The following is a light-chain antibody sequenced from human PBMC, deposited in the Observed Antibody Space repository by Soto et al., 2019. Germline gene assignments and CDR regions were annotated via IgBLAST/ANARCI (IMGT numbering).Light chain of an antibody. Sequence: QSVLTQPASVSGSPGQSITISCTGTSSDFGGYKYVSWYQQHPGKAPKLMIYEVSNRPSGVSNRFSGSKSVNTASLTISGLQAEDEGDYYCSSYTNTKTQVFGTGTKVTVL. V-gene: IGLV2-14*01. J-gene: IGLJ1*01. CDR3: SSYTNTKTQV. CDR1: SSDFGGYKY. CDR2: EVS.